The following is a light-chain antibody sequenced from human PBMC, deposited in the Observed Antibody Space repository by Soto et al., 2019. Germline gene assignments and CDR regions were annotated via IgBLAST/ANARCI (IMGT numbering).Light chain of an antibody. Sequence: QSALTQPPSASGSPGQSVTIFCTGTSSDVGGYNFVSWYQQPPGKAPKLIIYEVSERPSGVPDRFSGSKSGNTASLTVSGLQAGDEADYYCSSYAGSNNFCVFGTGTKVTVL. J-gene: IGLJ1*01. CDR3: SSYAGSNNFCV. CDR1: SSDVGGYNF. CDR2: EVS. V-gene: IGLV2-8*01.